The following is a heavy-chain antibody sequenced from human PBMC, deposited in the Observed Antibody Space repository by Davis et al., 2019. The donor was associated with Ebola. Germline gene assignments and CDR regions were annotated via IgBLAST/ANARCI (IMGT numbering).Heavy chain of an antibody. D-gene: IGHD3-10*01. CDR3: ARVRHYGSGSYLADAFDI. V-gene: IGHV4-31*03. CDR1: GGSIRTGGYY. Sequence: SDTLSLTCTVSGGSIRTGGYYWSWIRQHPGKGLEWIGYIYYSGSTYYNPSLKSRVTISVDTSKTQFSLKLSSVTAADTAVYYCARVRHYGSGSYLADAFDIWGQGTMVTVSS. CDR2: IYYSGST. J-gene: IGHJ3*02.